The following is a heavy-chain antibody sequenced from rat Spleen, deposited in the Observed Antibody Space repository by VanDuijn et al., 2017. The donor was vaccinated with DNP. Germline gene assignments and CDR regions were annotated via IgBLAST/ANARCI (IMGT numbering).Heavy chain of an antibody. J-gene: IGHJ2*01. D-gene: IGHD1-11*01. CDR2: ISTVGDNG. Sequence: EVQLVESGGGLVQPGRSLKLSCAASGFTFSNFGLHWIRQAPTKGLEWVSSISTVGDNGVYRDSVQGRFTISRDNTKNTLYLQMNSPRSEDTATYYCARQHYGTFDYWGQGVMVTVSS. CDR3: ARQHYGTFDY. CDR1: GFTFSNFG. V-gene: IGHV5-19*01.